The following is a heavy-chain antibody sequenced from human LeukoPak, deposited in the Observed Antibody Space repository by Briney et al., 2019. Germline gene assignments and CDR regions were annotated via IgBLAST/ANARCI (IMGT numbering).Heavy chain of an antibody. CDR1: GFTFSSYV. Sequence: PGGSLRLSCAASGFTFSSYVMSWVRQAPGKGLEWVSAISGSGGSTYYADSVEGRFTISRDNSKNTLYLQMNSLRAEDTAVYYCARDHGSGINYYYGMDVWGQGTTVTVSS. CDR2: ISGSGGST. CDR3: ARDHGSGINYYYGMDV. J-gene: IGHJ6*02. D-gene: IGHD3-10*01. V-gene: IGHV3-23*01.